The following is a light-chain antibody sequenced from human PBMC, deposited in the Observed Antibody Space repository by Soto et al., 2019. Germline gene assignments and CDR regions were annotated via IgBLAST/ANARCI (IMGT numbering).Light chain of an antibody. CDR1: SSDVGGYDN. J-gene: IGLJ2*01. V-gene: IGLV2-8*01. CDR2: DVS. Sequence: QSALTQPPSASGSPGQSVTISCTGTSSDVGGYDNVCWYQQHPGKAPKIMMYDVSKRPSGVPDRFSGSKSGDTASLTVSGLQAEDESDYYCSSYAGINTVVFGGGTQVPVL. CDR3: SSYAGINTVV.